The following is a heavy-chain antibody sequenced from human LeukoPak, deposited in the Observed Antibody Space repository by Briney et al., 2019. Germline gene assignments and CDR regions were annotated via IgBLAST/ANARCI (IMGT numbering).Heavy chain of an antibody. Sequence: GGSLRLSCAASGFTFSSYAMHWVRQAPGKGLEWVAVISYDGSNKYYADSVKGRFTISRDNSKNTLYLQMNSLRAEDTAVYYRARDSSRYRLWFGDPKLGYWGQGTLVTVSS. CDR1: GFTFSSYA. D-gene: IGHD3-10*01. CDR3: ARDSSRYRLWFGDPKLGY. CDR2: ISYDGSNK. J-gene: IGHJ4*02. V-gene: IGHV3-30*04.